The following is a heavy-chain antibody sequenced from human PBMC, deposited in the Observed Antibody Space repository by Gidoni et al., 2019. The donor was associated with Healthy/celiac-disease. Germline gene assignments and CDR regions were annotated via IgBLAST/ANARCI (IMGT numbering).Heavy chain of an antibody. CDR2: IWYDGSNK. Sequence: QVQLVESGGGVVQPGRSLRLSCAASGFTFSSYGMHWVRQAPGKGLEWVAVIWYDGSNKYYADSVKGRFTISRDNSKNTLYLQMNSLRAEDTAVYYCARELTMIVVVPAGFDYWGQGTLVTVSS. V-gene: IGHV3-33*01. CDR1: GFTFSSYG. D-gene: IGHD3-22*01. CDR3: ARELTMIVVVPAGFDY. J-gene: IGHJ4*02.